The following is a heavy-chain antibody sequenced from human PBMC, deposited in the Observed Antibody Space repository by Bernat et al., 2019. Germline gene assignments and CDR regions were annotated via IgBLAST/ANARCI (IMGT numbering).Heavy chain of an antibody. J-gene: IGHJ4*02. CDR3: ARGVYCSGGSCYSPGFDY. CDR2: INSDGSST. D-gene: IGHD2-15*01. CDR1: GFTFSSYW. V-gene: IGHV3-74*01. Sequence: EVQLVESGGGLVQPGGSLRLSCAASGFTFSSYWMHWVRQAPGKGLVWVSRINSDGSSTSYGGSVKGQFTISRDNAKKTLYLQMNSLGAEDTAVYYGARGVYCSGGSCYSPGFDYWGQGTLVTVSS.